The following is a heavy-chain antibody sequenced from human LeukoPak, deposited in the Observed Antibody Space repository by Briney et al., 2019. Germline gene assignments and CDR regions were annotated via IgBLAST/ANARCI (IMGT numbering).Heavy chain of an antibody. V-gene: IGHV3-48*04. Sequence: GGSLSLPCAASGFTFSDYSMNWVRQAPGKGLEWISYVGISSGNTKYADSVKGRFTISGDSAKNSVFLQMNSLRVEDTAVYYCARDHRYAFDNWGQGTLVTVSS. J-gene: IGHJ4*02. CDR2: VGISSGNT. D-gene: IGHD5-12*01. CDR3: ARDHRYAFDN. CDR1: GFTFSDYS.